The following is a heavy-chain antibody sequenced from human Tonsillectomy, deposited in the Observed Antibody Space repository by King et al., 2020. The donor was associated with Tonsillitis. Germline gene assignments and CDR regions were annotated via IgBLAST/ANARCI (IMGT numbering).Heavy chain of an antibody. J-gene: IGHJ6*03. V-gene: IGHV4-59*08. CDR3: ARRDYDFWSGPTEDYYYYYMDV. D-gene: IGHD3-3*01. CDR2: IYYSGST. CDR1: GGSISSYY. Sequence: QLQESGPGLVKPSETLSLTCTVSGGSISSYYWSWIRQPPGKGLEWIGYIYYSGSTNYNPSLKSRVTISLDTSKNQFSLKLSSVTAADTAVYYCARRDYDFWSGPTEDYYYYYMDVWGKGTTVTVSS.